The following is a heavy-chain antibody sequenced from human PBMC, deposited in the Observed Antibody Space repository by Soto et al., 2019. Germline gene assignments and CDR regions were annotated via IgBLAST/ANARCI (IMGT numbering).Heavy chain of an antibody. CDR3: AREIGHYDYIWGSYGPFDY. V-gene: IGHV1-69*08. D-gene: IGHD3-16*01. J-gene: IGHJ4*02. CDR1: GGTFSSYT. CDR2: IIPILGIA. Sequence: QVQLVQSGAEVKKPGSSVKVSCKASGGTFSSYTISWVRQAPGQGLEWMGRIIPILGIANYAQKFQGRVTITADKSTSTAYMELSSLRSEDTAVYYYAREIGHYDYIWGSYGPFDYWGQGTLVTVSS.